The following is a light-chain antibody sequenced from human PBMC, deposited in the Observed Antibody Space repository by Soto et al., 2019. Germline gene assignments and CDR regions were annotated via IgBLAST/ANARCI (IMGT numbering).Light chain of an antibody. J-gene: IGLJ2*01. V-gene: IGLV1-47*02. CDR1: SSNIGSNY. CDR2: SNN. CDR3: AAWDDSLSVV. Sequence: QSVLTQPPSASGTPGQRVTISCSGSSSNIGSNYVYWYQQLPGTAPKLLIYSNNQRPSGDPDRFSGSKSGTSASLAISGLRSEDEADYYCAAWDDSLSVVFGGGTKLTVL.